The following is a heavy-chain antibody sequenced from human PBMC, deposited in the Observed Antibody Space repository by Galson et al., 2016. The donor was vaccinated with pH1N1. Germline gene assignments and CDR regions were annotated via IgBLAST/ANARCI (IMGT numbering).Heavy chain of an antibody. Sequence: SVKVSCKASGDTFRDFYIHWVRQAPGQGLEWMGWINIKSGATKYAQKFQVKVTLNTDTSLNTVYMELSRLTSDDTAVYYCATAGVVASATGEYWGQGTLVTVSS. CDR3: ATAGVVASATGEY. J-gene: IGHJ4*02. CDR1: GDTFRDFY. V-gene: IGHV1-2*02. CDR2: INIKSGAT. D-gene: IGHD1-26*01.